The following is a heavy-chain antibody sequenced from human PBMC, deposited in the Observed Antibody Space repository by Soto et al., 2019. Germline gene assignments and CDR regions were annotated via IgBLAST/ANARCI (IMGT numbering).Heavy chain of an antibody. CDR1: GGSFSGYY. D-gene: IGHD3-3*01. J-gene: IGHJ6*02. CDR3: ARGGFGAMYYYYYYGMDV. V-gene: IGHV4-34*01. CDR2: INHSGST. Sequence: PSETLSLTCAVYGGSFSGYYWSWIRQPPGKGLEWIGEINHSGSTNYNPSLKSRVTISVDTSKNQFSLKLSSVTAADTAVYYCARGGFGAMYYYYYYGMDVWGQGTTATVSS.